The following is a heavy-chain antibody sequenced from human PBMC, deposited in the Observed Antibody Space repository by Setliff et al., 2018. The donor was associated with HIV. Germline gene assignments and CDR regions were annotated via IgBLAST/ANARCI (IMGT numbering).Heavy chain of an antibody. CDR2: ISGSGGST. J-gene: IGHJ4*02. CDR3: TKKGPKGQWLVDLYFDS. V-gene: IGHV3-23*01. CDR1: GFIFNNYA. Sequence: GGSLRLSCAASGFIFNNYAMSWVRQAPGKGLERVSVISGSGGSTYVADSVKGRFTISRDNSENTLYLQMNSLRADDTAVYYCTKKGPKGQWLVDLYFDSWGQGTLVTVSS. D-gene: IGHD6-19*01.